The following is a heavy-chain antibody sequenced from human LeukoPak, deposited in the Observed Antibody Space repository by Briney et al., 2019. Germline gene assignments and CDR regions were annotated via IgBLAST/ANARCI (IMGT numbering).Heavy chain of an antibody. Sequence: KPSETLSLTCAVYGGSFSGYYWSWIRQPPGKGLEWIGEINHSGSTNYNPSLKSRVTISVDTSKNQFSLKLSSVTAADTAVYYCARGPRDGGTGSWKNLLTFDYWGQGTLVTVSS. V-gene: IGHV4-34*01. J-gene: IGHJ4*02. CDR2: INHSGST. CDR3: ARGPRDGGTGSWKNLLTFDY. D-gene: IGHD2-8*02. CDR1: GGSFSGYY.